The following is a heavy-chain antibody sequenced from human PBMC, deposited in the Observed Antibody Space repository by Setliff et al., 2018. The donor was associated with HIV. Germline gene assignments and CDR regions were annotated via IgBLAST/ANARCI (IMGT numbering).Heavy chain of an antibody. CDR2: IYPADSHT. CDR1: GYSFTNYW. J-gene: IGHJ5*02. D-gene: IGHD6-19*01. Sequence: GESLKISCKGFGYSFTNYWIGWVRQMPGKGLEWMGIIYPADSHTSYRPSFQGHVTISADRSISTAYLQWSSLKASDTAIYYCVRDQIGDVQVAGTWGTWGQGTLVTVSS. V-gene: IGHV5-51*01. CDR3: VRDQIGDVQVAGTWGT.